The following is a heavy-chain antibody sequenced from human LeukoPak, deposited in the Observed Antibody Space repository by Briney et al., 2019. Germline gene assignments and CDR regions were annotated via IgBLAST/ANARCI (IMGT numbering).Heavy chain of an antibody. V-gene: IGHV4-59*01. Sequence: SSETLSLTCTVSGGSISSYYWSWIRQPPGKGLEWIGYIYYSGSTNYNPSLKSRVTMSVDTSKNQFSVKLSSVTAADTAVYYCAREGYGGYFDYWGQGTLVTVSS. CDR3: AREGYGGYFDY. J-gene: IGHJ4*02. CDR2: IYYSGST. D-gene: IGHD3-10*01. CDR1: GGSISSYY.